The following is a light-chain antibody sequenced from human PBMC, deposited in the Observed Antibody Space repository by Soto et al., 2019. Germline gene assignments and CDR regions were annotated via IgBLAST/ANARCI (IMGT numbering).Light chain of an antibody. CDR2: DAS. CDR1: QSISSH. V-gene: IGKV3-11*01. J-gene: IGKJ2*01. Sequence: EIVLTQSPATLSLSPGERATLSCRASQSISSHLAWDQQKAGQAPRLLVYDASNRDTGIPTRFTGSGSATAFNLTISSLEPEDFADYCCQQCSNGPPEYTVGQRAKQESK. CDR3: QQCSNGPPEYT.